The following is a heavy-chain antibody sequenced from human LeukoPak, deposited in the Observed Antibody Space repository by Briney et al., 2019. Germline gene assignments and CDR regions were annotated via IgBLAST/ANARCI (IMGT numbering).Heavy chain of an antibody. CDR1: GFTFSSYN. D-gene: IGHD6-6*01. J-gene: IGHJ6*02. CDR2: ISSSSSYI. V-gene: IGHV3-21*01. CDR3: ATRPDVGMDV. Sequence: GGSLRLSCAASGFTFSSYNMDWVRQAPGKGLEWVSSISSSSSYIYYADSVKGRFTMSRDNAKNSLYLQMNSLRGEDTAVYYCATRPDVGMDVWGQGTTVTVSS.